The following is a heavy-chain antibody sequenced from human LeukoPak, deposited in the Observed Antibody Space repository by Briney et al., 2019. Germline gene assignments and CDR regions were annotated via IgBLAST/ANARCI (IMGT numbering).Heavy chain of an antibody. V-gene: IGHV3-11*04. Sequence: GGSLRLSCAASGFSFSDYYMTWFRQAPGKGLEWVSYISSSGSTIFYADSVKGRFTISRDNAKNSLYLQMNSLRVEDTAVYYCARGHRELPDWGQGTLVTVSS. CDR2: ISSSGSTI. D-gene: IGHD1-26*01. J-gene: IGHJ4*02. CDR3: ARGHRELPD. CDR1: GFSFSDYY.